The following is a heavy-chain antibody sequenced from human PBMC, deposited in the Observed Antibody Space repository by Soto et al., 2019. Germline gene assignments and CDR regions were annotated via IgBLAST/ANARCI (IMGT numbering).Heavy chain of an antibody. CDR1: GGSISSYY. V-gene: IGHV4-59*08. J-gene: IGHJ4*02. CDR2: IYYSGST. CDR3: ARHVGYSTGWYDY. Sequence: SETLSLTCPVSGGSISSYYWSWIRQPPGKGLEWIGYIYYSGSTNYNPSLKSRVTISVDTSKNQFSLKLSSVTAADTAVYYCARHVGYSTGWYDYWGQGTLVTVSS. D-gene: IGHD6-19*01.